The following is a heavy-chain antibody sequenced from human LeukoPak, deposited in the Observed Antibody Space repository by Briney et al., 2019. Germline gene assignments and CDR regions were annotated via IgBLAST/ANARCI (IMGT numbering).Heavy chain of an antibody. J-gene: IGHJ6*03. CDR1: GFTFSSYW. D-gene: IGHD6-13*01. CDR3: ARVRIIAAAALSPYYYMDV. V-gene: IGHV3-7*01. CDR2: IKQDGSEK. Sequence: GGSLRLSCAASGFTFSSYWMSWVRQAPGKGLEWVANIKQDGSEKYYVDSVKGRFTISRDNAKNSLYMQMNSLRAEDTAVYYWARVRIIAAAALSPYYYMDVWGKGTTVTASS.